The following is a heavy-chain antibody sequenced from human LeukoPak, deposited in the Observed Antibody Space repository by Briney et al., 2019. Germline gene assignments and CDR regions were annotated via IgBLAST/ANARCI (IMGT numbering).Heavy chain of an antibody. CDR3: ARVSGSGWPLDR. D-gene: IGHD6-19*01. V-gene: IGHV3-53*01. CDR2: MYAGGTT. J-gene: IGHJ5*02. Sequence: GGSLRLSCAASGVIVSRNFMSWVRQAPGKGLQWVAIMYAGGTTDYSDSVRGRFHISRDSSNNTLSLQIISLRAEDTAVYYCARVSGSGWPLDRWGQGALVTVSS. CDR1: GVIVSRNF.